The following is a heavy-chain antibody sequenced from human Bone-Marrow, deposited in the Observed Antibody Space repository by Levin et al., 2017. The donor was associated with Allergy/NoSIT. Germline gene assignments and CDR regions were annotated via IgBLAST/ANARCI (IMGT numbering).Heavy chain of an antibody. J-gene: IGHJ3*01. V-gene: IGHV3-20*04. D-gene: IGHD3-22*01. Sequence: ASVKVSCAASGFTFDDYGMSWVRQAPGKGLEWVSVINWSGGRTGYADSVKGRLTISIDNANNSLSLQMNSLRVEDTALYYCARHRETMKSKDSCESWGQGTMGTGAS. CDR3: ARHRETMKSKDSCES. CDR1: GFTFDDYG. CDR2: INWSGGRT.